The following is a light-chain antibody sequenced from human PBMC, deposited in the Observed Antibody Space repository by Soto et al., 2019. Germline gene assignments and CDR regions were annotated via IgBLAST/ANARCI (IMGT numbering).Light chain of an antibody. Sequence: EVVMTQSPASLSASPGERVTLSCRASQNIRSSVAWYQQRPGQAPRLLIYDASTRATGTPPRFSGGGSGTEFTVTISSLQSEDFAIYYCQQYDIWPPYTFGQGTKVEF. CDR3: QQYDIWPPYT. CDR2: DAS. V-gene: IGKV3-15*01. J-gene: IGKJ2*01. CDR1: QNIRSS.